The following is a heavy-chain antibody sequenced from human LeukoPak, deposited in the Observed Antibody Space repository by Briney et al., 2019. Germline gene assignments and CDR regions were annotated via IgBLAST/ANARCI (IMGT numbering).Heavy chain of an antibody. CDR2: ISSGAGSI. V-gene: IGHV3-48*03. CDR1: GFSFNNHE. CDR3: ARISTNTWYNFDY. D-gene: IGHD2-2*01. Sequence: GGSLRLSCVASGFSFNNHEMNWVRQAPGKGLEWVSYISSGAGSIYYADSVKGRFTISRDNAKYSLYLQMNSLRGEDTAVYYCARISTNTWYNFDYWGQGTLVTVSS. J-gene: IGHJ4*02.